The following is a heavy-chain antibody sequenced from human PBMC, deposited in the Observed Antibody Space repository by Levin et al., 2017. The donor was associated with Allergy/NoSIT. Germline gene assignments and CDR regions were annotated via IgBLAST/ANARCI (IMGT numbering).Heavy chain of an antibody. CDR1: GGSISSYY. V-gene: IGHV4-59*01. D-gene: IGHD5-18*01. J-gene: IGHJ4*02. CDR3: AGVDTAMAVDY. CDR2: IYYSWST. Sequence: SQTLSLTCTVSGGSISSYYCSWIRPPPGKGLEWIGYIYYSWSTNYNPSLKSRVTISVDTSKNQFSLKLSSVTAADTAVYYCAGVDTAMAVDYWGQGTLVTVSS.